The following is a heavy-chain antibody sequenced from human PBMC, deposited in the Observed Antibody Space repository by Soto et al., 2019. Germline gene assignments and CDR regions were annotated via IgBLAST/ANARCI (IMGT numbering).Heavy chain of an antibody. CDR2: IAYDGNEK. CDR1: GFTFKTHA. CDR3: GKDVGDYVPYYYGVDV. Sequence: QVQLVESGGGVVQPGTSLRLSCAASGFTFKTHAMHWVRQAPGKGLEWMAVIAYDGNEKFYADSVKGRCTISRDNSKNALYLQINTLRNEATAVYYCGKDVGDYVPYYYGVDVWGQGTTVTVSS. J-gene: IGHJ6*02. V-gene: IGHV3-30*18. D-gene: IGHD1-26*01.